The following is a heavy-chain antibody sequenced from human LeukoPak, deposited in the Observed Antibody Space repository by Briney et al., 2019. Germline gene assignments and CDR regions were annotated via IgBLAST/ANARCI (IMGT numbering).Heavy chain of an antibody. J-gene: IGHJ3*02. CDR2: ISYDGSNK. Sequence: GRSLRLSCAASGFTFSSYVLHWVRQAPGKGLEWVAVISYDGSNKYYADSVKGRFTIPRDNSKNTLYLQMGSLRAEDMAVYYCARDIAAAAARYAFDIWGQGTMVTVSS. CDR1: GFTFSSYV. D-gene: IGHD6-13*01. CDR3: ARDIAAAAARYAFDI. V-gene: IGHV3-30*14.